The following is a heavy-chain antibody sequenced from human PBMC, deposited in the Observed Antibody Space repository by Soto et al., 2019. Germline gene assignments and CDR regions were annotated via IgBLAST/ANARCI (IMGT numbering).Heavy chain of an antibody. Sequence: ASVKVSCKASGYTFTGYYMHWVRQAPGQGLEWMGWINPNSGGTNYAQKFQGRVTMTRDTSISTAYMELSRLRSDDTAVYYCARDRSSSSEGWFDPWGQRTLVTVSS. CDR3: ARDRSSSSEGWFDP. CDR2: INPNSGGT. CDR1: GYTFTGYY. V-gene: IGHV1-2*02. D-gene: IGHD6-6*01. J-gene: IGHJ5*02.